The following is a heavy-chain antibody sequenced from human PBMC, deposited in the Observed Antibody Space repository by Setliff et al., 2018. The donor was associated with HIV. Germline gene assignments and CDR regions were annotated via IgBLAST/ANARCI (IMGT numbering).Heavy chain of an antibody. CDR1: GGSISSSNW. V-gene: IGHV4-4*02. J-gene: IGHJ5*02. D-gene: IGHD4-17*01. Sequence: SETLSLTCAVSGGSISSSNWWRWVRQPPGKGLEWIGEIYHSGSTKYKSSLKSRVTISIDTSKNQFSLKLSSVTAADTAVYFCARHASGDSVSPISYWFDPWGQGTLVTVS. CDR3: ARHASGDSVSPISYWFDP. CDR2: IYHSGST.